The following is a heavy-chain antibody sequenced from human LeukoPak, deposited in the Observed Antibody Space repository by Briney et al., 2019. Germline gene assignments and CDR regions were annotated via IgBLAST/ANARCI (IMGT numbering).Heavy chain of an antibody. CDR2: INPNSGGT. Sequence: ASVKVSCKASGYTFTGYYMHWVRQAPGQGLEWMGWINPNSGGTNYAQKFQGRVTMTRDTSISTAYMELSRLRSGDTAVYYCARTAQLRDVQNWFDPWGQGTLVTVSS. CDR3: ARTAQLRDVQNWFDP. J-gene: IGHJ5*02. V-gene: IGHV1-2*02. CDR1: GYTFTGYY. D-gene: IGHD6-6*01.